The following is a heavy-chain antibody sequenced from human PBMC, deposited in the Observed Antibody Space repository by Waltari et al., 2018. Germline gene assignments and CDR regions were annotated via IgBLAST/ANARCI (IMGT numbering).Heavy chain of an antibody. CDR2: IYSSDNA. J-gene: IGHJ4*02. D-gene: IGHD2-8*02. Sequence: EVRLVETGGGWVQPGGSLRLSCAASDFSVRNTYMTWVRQAPGKGLECVSIIYSSDNAYYAGSVKGRFTISRDNSMNTLFLQMNSLRAEDTAVYYCACGFGNDGVYLAYWGQGALVTVSS. CDR1: DFSVRNTY. CDR3: ACGFGNDGVYLAY. V-gene: IGHV3-53*02.